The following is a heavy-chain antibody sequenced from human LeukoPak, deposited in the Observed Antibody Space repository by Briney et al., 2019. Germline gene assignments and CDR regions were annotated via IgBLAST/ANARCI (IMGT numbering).Heavy chain of an antibody. V-gene: IGHV3-48*04. CDR3: ATDANLDSVGDY. CDR1: GFTFSSYS. CDR2: ISSSSSTI. D-gene: IGHD2-15*01. J-gene: IGHJ4*02. Sequence: GGSLRLSCAASGFTFSSYSMNWVRQAPGKGLEWVSYISSSSSTIYYADSVKGRFTISRDNAKNSLYLQMNSLRVEDSAIYYCATDANLDSVGDYWGQGSLVIVSS.